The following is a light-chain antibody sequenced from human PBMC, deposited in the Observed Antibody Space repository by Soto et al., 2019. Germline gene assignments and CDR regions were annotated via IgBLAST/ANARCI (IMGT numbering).Light chain of an antibody. Sequence: QSALTQPRSVSGSPGQSVTISCTRTSSDVGAYNYVSWYQQHPGKAPKLMIYAVSQRPSGVPDRFSGSRSGNTASLTISGLQAEDEADYYCCSYAGSYTFDVVFGGGTKLTVL. CDR2: AVS. CDR1: SSDVGAYNY. J-gene: IGLJ2*01. CDR3: CSYAGSYTFDVV. V-gene: IGLV2-11*01.